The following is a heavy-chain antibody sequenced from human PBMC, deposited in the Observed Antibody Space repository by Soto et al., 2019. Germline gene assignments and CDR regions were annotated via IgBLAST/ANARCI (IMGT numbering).Heavy chain of an antibody. V-gene: IGHV4-30-2*01. D-gene: IGHD4-17*01. Sequence: QLQLQESGSGLVKPSQTLSLTCAVSGGSISSGGYSWSWIRQPPGKGLEWIGYIYHSGSTYYNPSLKSRVTISVDRSQNQFTLKLSSVTAADTAVYYCARAHYGDYGYGMDVWGQGTTVTVSS. CDR1: GGSISSGGYS. CDR3: ARAHYGDYGYGMDV. CDR2: IYHSGST. J-gene: IGHJ6*02.